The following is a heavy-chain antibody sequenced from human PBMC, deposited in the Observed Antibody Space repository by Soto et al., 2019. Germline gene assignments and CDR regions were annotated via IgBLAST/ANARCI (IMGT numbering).Heavy chain of an antibody. CDR2: ISDRGDTT. CDR3: AKDKPGTTAFDY. Sequence: LRLSCAASGFTISRNAMYWVRQAPGKGLDWVSGISDRGDTTHYADSVKGRFTISRDTSKNTLYLQLNSLRADDTAVYYCAKDKPGTTAFDYWGQGTLVTVS. CDR1: GFTISRNA. J-gene: IGHJ4*02. V-gene: IGHV3-23*01. D-gene: IGHD1-1*01.